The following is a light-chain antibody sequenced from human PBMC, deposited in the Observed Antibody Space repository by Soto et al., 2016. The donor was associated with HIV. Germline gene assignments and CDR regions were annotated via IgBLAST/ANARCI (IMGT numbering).Light chain of an antibody. V-gene: IGKV1-12*01. Sequence: DIQMTQSPSSVSASVGDRVIITCRASQAISSWLAWYQQKPGKAPRLLISAASSLQSGVPSRFSGSGSGTYFTLSINDLQPEDSATYYCQQSNSFPPATFGGGTKVEIK. CDR1: QAISSW. CDR3: QQSNSFPPAT. J-gene: IGKJ4*01. CDR2: AAS.